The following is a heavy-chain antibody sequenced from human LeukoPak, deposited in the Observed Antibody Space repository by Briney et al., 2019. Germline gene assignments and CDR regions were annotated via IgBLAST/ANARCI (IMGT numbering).Heavy chain of an antibody. J-gene: IGHJ3*02. Sequence: SQTLSLTCTVSGGSISSGGYYWSWIRQPPGKGLEWIGYIYHSGSTYYNPSLKSRVTISVDRSKNQFSLKLSSVTAADTAVYYCARASGIAAADDAFDIWGQGTMVTVSS. V-gene: IGHV4-30-2*01. CDR2: IYHSGST. CDR3: ARASGIAAADDAFDI. CDR1: GGSISSGGYY. D-gene: IGHD6-13*01.